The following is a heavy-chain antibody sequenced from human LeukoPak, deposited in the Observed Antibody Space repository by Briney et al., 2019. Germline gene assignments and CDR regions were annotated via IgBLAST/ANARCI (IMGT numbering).Heavy chain of an antibody. Sequence: PGGSLRLSCAASGFTFSSYAMSWVRQAPGKGLEWVSAISGSGGSTYYADSVKGRFTISRDNSKNTLYLQMNSLRAEDTAVYYCARRGGSSWSSFDYWGQGTLVTVSS. J-gene: IGHJ4*02. CDR1: GFTFSSYA. CDR2: ISGSGGST. V-gene: IGHV3-23*01. D-gene: IGHD6-13*01. CDR3: ARRGGSSWSSFDY.